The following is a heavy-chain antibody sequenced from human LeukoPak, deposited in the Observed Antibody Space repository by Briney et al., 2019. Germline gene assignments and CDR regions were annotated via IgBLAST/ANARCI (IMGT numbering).Heavy chain of an antibody. CDR2: ISYDGSNK. CDR1: GFTFSSYA. CDR3: AREGSGSYDP. J-gene: IGHJ5*02. V-gene: IGHV3-30*04. D-gene: IGHD3-10*01. Sequence: GGSLRLSCAASGFTFSSYAMHWVRQAPGKGLEWVAVISYDGSNKYYADSVKGRFTISRDNSKNTLYLQMNSLRAEDTAVYYCAREGSGSYDPWGQGTLVTVSS.